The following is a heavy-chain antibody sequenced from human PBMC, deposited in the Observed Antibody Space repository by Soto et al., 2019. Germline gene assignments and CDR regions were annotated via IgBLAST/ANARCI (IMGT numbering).Heavy chain of an antibody. CDR3: ARPYKWNEANWFDP. CDR1: GGTFSSYA. Sequence: SVKVSCKASGGTFSSYAISWVRQAPGQGLEWMGGIIPIFGTANYAQKFQGRVTITADESTSTAYMELSSLRSEDTAVYYCARPYKWNEANWFDPWGQGTLVTVS. D-gene: IGHD1-20*01. V-gene: IGHV1-69*13. CDR2: IIPIFGTA. J-gene: IGHJ5*02.